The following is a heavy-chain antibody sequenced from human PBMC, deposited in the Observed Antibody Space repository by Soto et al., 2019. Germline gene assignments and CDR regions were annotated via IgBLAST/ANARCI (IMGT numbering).Heavy chain of an antibody. V-gene: IGHV3-21*01. J-gene: IGHJ4*02. CDR1: GFTFSSYS. CDR3: ARGRLRHYFRPKTDRAEFDY. Sequence: EVQLVESGGGLVKPGGSLRLSCAASGFTFSSYSMNWVRQAPGKGLEWVSSISSSSSYIYYADSVKGRFTISRDNAKNSLYLQMNSLRAEDTAVYYCARGRLRHYFRPKTDRAEFDYWGQGTLVTVSS. CDR2: ISSSSSYI. D-gene: IGHD3-10*01.